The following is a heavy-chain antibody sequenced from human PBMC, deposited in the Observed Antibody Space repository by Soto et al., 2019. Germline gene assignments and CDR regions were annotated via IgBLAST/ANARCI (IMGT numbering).Heavy chain of an antibody. CDR3: ARPNGGGIAAAGTLDY. D-gene: IGHD6-13*01. J-gene: IGHJ4*02. Sequence: ASVQVSWQASCYTIPSYGSIWVRQATGQGLEWMGWISAYNGNTNYAQKLQGRVTMTTDTSTSTAYMELRSLRSDDTAVYYCARPNGGGIAAAGTLDYWGQGTLVTVSS. CDR2: ISAYNGNT. CDR1: CYTIPSYG. V-gene: IGHV1-18*01.